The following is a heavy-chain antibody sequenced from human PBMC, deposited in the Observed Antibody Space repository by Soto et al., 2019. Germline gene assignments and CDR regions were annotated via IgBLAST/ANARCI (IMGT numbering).Heavy chain of an antibody. CDR1: AFPLCTYP. CDR3: TKARCSGNPCYVPDY. CDR2: ISDSGGSP. Sequence: RPSCAAPAFPLCTYPLALGPPAPGKGLEWVSAISDSGGSPYYADSVQGRFTISRDNSKNTLFLLMNSLRAEDTATYYCTKARCSGNPCYVPDYWGHGTLVTVSS. J-gene: IGHJ4*01. V-gene: IGHV3-23*01. D-gene: IGHD2-15*01.